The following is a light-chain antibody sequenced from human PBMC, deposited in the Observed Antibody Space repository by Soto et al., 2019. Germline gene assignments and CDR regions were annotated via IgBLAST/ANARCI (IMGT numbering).Light chain of an antibody. CDR1: TSDVGDYNY. J-gene: IGLJ1*01. CDR2: DVS. Sequence: QSVLTQPASVSGSTGQSIAISCAGTTSDVGDYNYVSWYQQHPGKAPKLMIFDVSRRPSGVSDRFSGSKSGNTASLTISGLQAEDEADYYCSSYTSGSTLYVVGTGTKVTVL. V-gene: IGLV2-14*01. CDR3: SSYTSGSTLYV.